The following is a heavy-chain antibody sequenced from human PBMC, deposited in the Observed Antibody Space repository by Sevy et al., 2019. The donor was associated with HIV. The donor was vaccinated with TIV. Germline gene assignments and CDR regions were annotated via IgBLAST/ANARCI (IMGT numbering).Heavy chain of an antibody. CDR2: LFPGNSDI. Sequence: GESLKISCRASGYNFAAHWIGWVRQMPGKGLEWMGILFPGNSDIRSFQGHVTVSVDKSINTAYLQWANLRASDSAMYFCARGGHLPLDAFDLWGPGTKVTVPS. J-gene: IGHJ3*01. CDR3: ARGGHLPLDAFDL. D-gene: IGHD2-15*01. V-gene: IGHV5-51*01. CDR1: GYNFAAHW.